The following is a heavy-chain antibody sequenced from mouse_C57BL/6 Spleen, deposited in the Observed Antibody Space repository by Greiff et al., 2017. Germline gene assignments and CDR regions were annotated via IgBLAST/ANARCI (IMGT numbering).Heavy chain of an antibody. Sequence: VQLQQPGAELVKPGASVKLSCKASGYTFTSYWMHWVKQRPGQGLEWIGMIHPNSGSTNYNEKFKSKATLTADKSSSTAYMQLSSLTSEDSAVYYCASPYYYALDYWGQGTSVTVSS. V-gene: IGHV1-64*01. CDR2: IHPNSGST. J-gene: IGHJ4*01. CDR3: ASPYYYALDY. CDR1: GYTFTSYW.